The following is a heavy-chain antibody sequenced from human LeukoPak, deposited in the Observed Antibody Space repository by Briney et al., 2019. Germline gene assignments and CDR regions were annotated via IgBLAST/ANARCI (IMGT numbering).Heavy chain of an antibody. J-gene: IGHJ4*02. V-gene: IGHV3-15*01. CDR2: IKSKTDGGTT. Sequence: PGGSLRLSCAASGFTFSNAWMSWVRQAPGKGLEWVGRIKSKTDGGTTDYAAPVKGRFTISRDDSKNTPYLQMNSLRAENTAVYYCAKTDNYDILTGYWGLFTNYLDYWGQGTLVTVSS. CDR1: GFTFSNAW. CDR3: AKTDNYDILTGYWGLFTNYLDY. D-gene: IGHD3-9*01.